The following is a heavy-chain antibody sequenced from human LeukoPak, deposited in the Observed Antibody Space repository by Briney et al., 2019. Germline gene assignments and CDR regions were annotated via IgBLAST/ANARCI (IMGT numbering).Heavy chain of an antibody. CDR2: IYSGGST. V-gene: IGHV3-66*02. D-gene: IGHD1-26*01. CDR3: ARVALFDGRLDY. Sequence: GGSLRLSCAASGFTVSSNYMSWVRQAPGKGLEWVSVIYSGGSTYYANSVKGRFTISRDNSKNTLYLQMNSLRAEDTAVYYCARVALFDGRLDYWGQGTLVTVSS. J-gene: IGHJ4*02. CDR1: GFTVSSNY.